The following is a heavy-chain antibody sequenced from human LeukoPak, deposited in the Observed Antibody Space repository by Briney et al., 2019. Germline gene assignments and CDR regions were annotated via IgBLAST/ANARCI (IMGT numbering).Heavy chain of an antibody. CDR2: ISYDATNK. V-gene: IGHV3-30*18. J-gene: IGHJ4*02. D-gene: IGHD2/OR15-2a*01. CDR3: AKASSNYFYYFEY. Sequence: GGSLRLSCAASGFTFSSSDMHWVRQAPGKGLEWVAVISYDATNKYYADSVKGLFTLSGDNSKNTLYLQTNTLRDEDTAVYYCAKASSNYFYYFEYWGQGTLVTVSS. CDR1: GFTFSSSD.